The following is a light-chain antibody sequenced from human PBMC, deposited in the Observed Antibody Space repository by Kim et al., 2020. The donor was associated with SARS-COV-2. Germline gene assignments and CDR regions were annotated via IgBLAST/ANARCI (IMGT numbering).Light chain of an antibody. CDR2: AAS. J-gene: IGKJ1*01. V-gene: IGKV1-39*01. CDR1: QSINIY. CDR3: KQSYSIPRT. Sequence: ASVGDRITITSRARQSINIYIHWDQQKPGKAPKLLIDAASSLHSGVPSRVSGSGSGTEFTLTISSLQPEDLATYYSKQSYSIPRTFGQGTKVEIK.